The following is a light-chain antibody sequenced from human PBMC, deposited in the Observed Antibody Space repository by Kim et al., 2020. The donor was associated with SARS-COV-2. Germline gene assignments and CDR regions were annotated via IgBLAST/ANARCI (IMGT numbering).Light chain of an antibody. V-gene: IGLV10-54*01. CDR1: SKNIGHQG. CDR2: RDN. Sequence: TATLTCTGGSKNIGHQGAAWLQQHQGHPPKLLSYRDNNRPSGISERLSTSRSGNTASLTITGLQPEDEADYYCSAWDTSLTAWVFGGGTQLTVL. J-gene: IGLJ3*02. CDR3: SAWDTSLTAWV.